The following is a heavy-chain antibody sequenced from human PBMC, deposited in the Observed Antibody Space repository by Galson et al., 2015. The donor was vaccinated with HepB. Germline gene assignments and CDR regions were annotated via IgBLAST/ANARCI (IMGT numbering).Heavy chain of an antibody. J-gene: IGHJ4*02. CDR3: VREDMGSGSVTYFDS. CDR1: GYIFANYD. Sequence: SVNVSCKASGYIFANYDTNWVRQAPGQGLERMGWMNPNSGNTGYSQKFHGRVTMTRSTSINTAYMELSILRSEDTAVFYCVREDMGSGSVTYFDSWGQGTLITVAS. CDR2: MNPNSGNT. V-gene: IGHV1-8*01. D-gene: IGHD3-10*01.